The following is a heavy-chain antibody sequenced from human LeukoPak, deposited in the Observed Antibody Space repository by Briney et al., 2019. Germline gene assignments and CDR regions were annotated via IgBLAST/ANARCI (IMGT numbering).Heavy chain of an antibody. V-gene: IGHV3-43*01. J-gene: IGHJ2*01. CDR2: ISWDGGTT. CDR3: AKGVVTATNWYFDL. Sequence: GGSLRLSCAASGFTFDDYMMHWVRQAPGKGLEWVSLISWDGGTTYYADSVKGRFTISRDNNKNSLYLQMHSLRTEDTAFYYCAKGVVTATNWYFDLWGRGTLVTVSS. CDR1: GFTFDDYM. D-gene: IGHD2-21*02.